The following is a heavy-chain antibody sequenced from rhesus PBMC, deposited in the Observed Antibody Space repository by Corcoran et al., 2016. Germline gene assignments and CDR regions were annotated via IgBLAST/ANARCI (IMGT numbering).Heavy chain of an antibody. CDR3: ARGRIAAALFDY. CDR2: IRIKAKGGTA. J-gene: IGHJ4*01. D-gene: IGHD6-31*01. Sequence: EVQLVESGGGLVQPGGSLRLSCAASGFTFSDYYMSWVRQAPGKGPEWVVFIRIKAKGGTAEYVAALKGRLTIARDDAKSIDSLQMNSLKTEDTAVYYCARGRIAAALFDYWGQGVLVTVSS. V-gene: IGHV3S22*01. CDR1: GFTFSDYY.